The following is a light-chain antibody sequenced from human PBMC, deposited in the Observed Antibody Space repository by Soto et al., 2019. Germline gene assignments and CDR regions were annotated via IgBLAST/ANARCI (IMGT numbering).Light chain of an antibody. V-gene: IGLV1-40*01. CDR1: SSSIGAGYD. J-gene: IGLJ1*01. CDR2: GNN. CDR3: QSYDNSLSGPYV. Sequence: QSVLTQPPSVSGAPGQRATISCTGSSSSIGAGYDVHWYQQLPGTAPKLLIYGNNNRPSGVPDRFSGSKSGTSASLAITGLQAEDEADYYCQSYDNSLSGPYVFGTGTKVTVL.